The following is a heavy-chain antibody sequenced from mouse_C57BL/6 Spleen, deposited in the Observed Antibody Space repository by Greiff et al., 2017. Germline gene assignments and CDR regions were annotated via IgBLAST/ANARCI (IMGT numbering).Heavy chain of an antibody. V-gene: IGHV1-78*01. CDR2: IYPRDGST. Sequence: VQLVESDAELVKPGASVKISCKVSGYTFTDHTIHWMKQRPEQGLEWIGYIYPRDGSTKYNEKFKGKATLTADKSSSTAYMQLNSLTSEDSAVYFCARDDYYGSSYRYFDVWGTGTTVTVSS. D-gene: IGHD1-1*01. J-gene: IGHJ1*03. CDR1: GYTFTDHT. CDR3: ARDDYYGSSYRYFDV.